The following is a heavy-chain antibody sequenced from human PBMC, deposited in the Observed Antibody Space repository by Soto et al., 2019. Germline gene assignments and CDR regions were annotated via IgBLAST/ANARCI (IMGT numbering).Heavy chain of an antibody. CDR2: IYYSGST. CDR1: GGSISSGGYY. J-gene: IGHJ5*02. CDR3: ARGRRYYYDSSGYYLLGWFDP. D-gene: IGHD3-22*01. Sequence: NPSETLSLTCTVSGGSISSGGYYWSWIRQHPGKGLEWIGYIYYSGSTYYNPSLKSRVTISVDTSKNQFSLKLSSVTAADTAVYYCARGRRYYYDSSGYYLLGWFDPWGQGTLVTVSS. V-gene: IGHV4-31*03.